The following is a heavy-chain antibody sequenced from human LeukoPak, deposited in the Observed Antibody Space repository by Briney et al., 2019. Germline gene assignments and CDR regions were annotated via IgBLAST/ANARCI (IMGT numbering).Heavy chain of an antibody. CDR2: ISWNSQSL. D-gene: IGHD3-10*01. CDR1: EFIFSDYA. J-gene: IGHJ6*02. V-gene: IGHV3-9*01. Sequence: PGGSLRLSCAASEFIFSDYAMHWVRQVPGQGLEWVAGISWNSQSLDYADSVKGRFTISRDNPGNSLYLQMNSLRREDTALYYCAKSSGRYIGAGTNYGMDVWGRGTTVTVSS. CDR3: AKSSGRYIGAGTNYGMDV.